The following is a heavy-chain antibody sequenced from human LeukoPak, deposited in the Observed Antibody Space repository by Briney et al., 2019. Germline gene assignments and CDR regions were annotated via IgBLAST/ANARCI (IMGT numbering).Heavy chain of an antibody. V-gene: IGHV3-7*02. CDR1: GVTFSNYW. D-gene: IGHD3-10*01. J-gene: IGHJ4*02. CDR3: HGLGY. Sequence: GGSLRLSCTACGVTFSNYWMNWVRQAPGKGPEWVANTNKDGSEKYYVDFVKGRFTISRDNAENSLYLQMNNLRAEDTAVYYCHGLGYWGQGTLVTVSS. CDR2: TNKDGSEK.